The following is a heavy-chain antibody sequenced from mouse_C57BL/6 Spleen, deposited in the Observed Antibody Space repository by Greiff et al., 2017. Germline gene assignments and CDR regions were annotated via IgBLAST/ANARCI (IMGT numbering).Heavy chain of an antibody. CDR2: ISSGSSTI. CDR1: GFTFSDSG. V-gene: IGHV5-17*01. J-gene: IGHJ1*03. Sequence: EVMLVESGGGLVKPGGSLKLSCAASGFTFSDSGLHWVRPAPAKGLVWVAYISSGSSTIYSADTVKCRFTISRENAKNTLFLQMTSLRSEDTAMYYCAREYFDVWGTGTTVTVSS. CDR3: AREYFDV.